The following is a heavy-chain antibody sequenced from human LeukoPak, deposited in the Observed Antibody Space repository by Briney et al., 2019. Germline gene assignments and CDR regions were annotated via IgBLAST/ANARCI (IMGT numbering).Heavy chain of an antibody. V-gene: IGHV3-21*01. CDR3: ARSGGGMDDY. D-gene: IGHD3-16*01. J-gene: IGHJ4*02. CDR2: ISSSGNYI. CDR1: GLTFSSYR. Sequence: PGGSLRLSCAASGLTFSSYRMNWVRQAPGKGLEWVSSISSSGNYIYYADSVKGRFTISRDNAKNSLYLQMNSLRAEDTAVHYCARSGGGMDDYWGQGTLVTVSS.